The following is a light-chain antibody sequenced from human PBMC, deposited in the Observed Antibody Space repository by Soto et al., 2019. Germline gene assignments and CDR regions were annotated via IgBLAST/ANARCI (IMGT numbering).Light chain of an antibody. CDR3: QQRSNWPPT. J-gene: IGKJ4*01. Sequence: EIVLTQSPATLSLSPGERATLSCRPSQSVSSYLAWYQQKPGQAPRLLIYDASNRATGIPARFSGSGSGTDFTLTISSLEPEDFAVYYCQQRSNWPPTFGGGT. CDR2: DAS. CDR1: QSVSSY. V-gene: IGKV3-11*01.